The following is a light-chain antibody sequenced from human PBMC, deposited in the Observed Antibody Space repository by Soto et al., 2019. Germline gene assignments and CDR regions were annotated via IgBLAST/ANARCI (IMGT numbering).Light chain of an antibody. CDR3: SSYTSGSTPWV. Sequence: QSALTQPASVSGSPGQSITISCTGTSSDVGGYNYVSWYQHHPGKAPKLMIYDVGSRPSGVSNRFSGSKSGNTASLTISGLQADDEADYYCSSYTSGSTPWVFGGGTKLTV. J-gene: IGLJ3*02. CDR2: DVG. V-gene: IGLV2-14*03. CDR1: SSDVGGYNY.